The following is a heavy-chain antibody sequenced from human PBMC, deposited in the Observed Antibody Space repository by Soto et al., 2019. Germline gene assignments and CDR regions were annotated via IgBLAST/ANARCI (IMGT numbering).Heavy chain of an antibody. Sequence: EVQLVESGGGLIQPGGSLRLSCEASGFTVSSNYMSWVRQAPGKGLEWVSVIYSGGSTYYADSVKGRFTISRDNSKNTLYLQMNSLRAEDTAVYYCARDPGSYGQGWFDPWGQGTLVTVSS. CDR3: ARDPGSYGQGWFDP. D-gene: IGHD5-18*01. J-gene: IGHJ5*02. CDR2: IYSGGST. V-gene: IGHV3-53*01. CDR1: GFTVSSNY.